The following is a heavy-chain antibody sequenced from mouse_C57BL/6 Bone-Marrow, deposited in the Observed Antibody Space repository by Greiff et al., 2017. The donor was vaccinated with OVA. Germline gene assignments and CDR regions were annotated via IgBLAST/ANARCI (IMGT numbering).Heavy chain of an antibody. Sequence: VKLQQSGPELVKPGASVKISCKASGYAFSSSWMNWVKQRPGKGLEWIGRIYPGDGDTNYNGKFKGKATLTADKSSSTAYMQLSSLTSEDSAVYFCAVRLYFDYWGQGTTLTVSS. V-gene: IGHV1-82*01. CDR3: AVRLYFDY. CDR1: GYAFSSSW. D-gene: IGHD2-14*01. J-gene: IGHJ2*01. CDR2: IYPGDGDT.